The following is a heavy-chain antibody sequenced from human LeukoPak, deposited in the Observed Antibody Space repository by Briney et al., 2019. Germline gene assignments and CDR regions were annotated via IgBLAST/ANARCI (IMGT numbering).Heavy chain of an antibody. J-gene: IGHJ4*02. Sequence: GGSLRHSCAPSGYTSRNSWPSGGRQAPGKGLEWVANIKQEGTEKNYVDSVKGRFTISRDNARNSLYLQMNSLRAEDTAVYYCARDGGGPLDWGQGTLVTVSS. CDR1: GYTSRNSW. D-gene: IGHD3-10*01. CDR3: ARDGGGPLD. V-gene: IGHV3-7*01. CDR2: IKQEGTEK.